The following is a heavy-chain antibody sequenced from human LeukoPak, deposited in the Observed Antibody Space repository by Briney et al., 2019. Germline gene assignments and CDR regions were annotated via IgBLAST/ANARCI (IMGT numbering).Heavy chain of an antibody. CDR1: GASISSYY. V-gene: IGHV4-59*01. CDR2: LYYSGST. CDR3: AREMKYSYGYEASDY. J-gene: IGHJ4*02. D-gene: IGHD5-18*01. Sequence: SETLSLTCTVSGASISSYYWSWIRQPPGKGLEWIGYLYYSGSTNYNPSLKSRVTISADTSKNQFSLKLSSVTAADTAVYYCAREMKYSYGYEASDYWGQGTLVTVSS.